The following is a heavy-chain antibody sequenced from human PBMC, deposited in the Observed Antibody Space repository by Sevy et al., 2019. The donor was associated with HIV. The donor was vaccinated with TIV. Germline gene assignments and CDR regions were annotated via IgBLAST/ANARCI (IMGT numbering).Heavy chain of an antibody. CDR3: ARERVYCSGGRCKPVGWFDT. V-gene: IGHV1-2*02. Sequence: ASVKVSCKASGYTFTGYYMHWVRQAPGQGLEWMGWINRNSGGTNYAQKFQGRVTMTRDTSISTAYMELSRLRSDDTAVSYCARERVYCSGGRCKPVGWFDTWGQGTLVTVSS. J-gene: IGHJ5*02. CDR1: GYTFTGYY. D-gene: IGHD2-15*01. CDR2: INRNSGGT.